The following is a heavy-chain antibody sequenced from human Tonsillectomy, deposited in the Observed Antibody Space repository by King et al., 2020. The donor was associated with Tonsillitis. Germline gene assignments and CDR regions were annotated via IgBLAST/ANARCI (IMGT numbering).Heavy chain of an antibody. V-gene: IGHV4-38-2*01. CDR1: GYSISSSYY. J-gene: IGHJ3*02. CDR3: ARVLLAGSGSYAFDI. D-gene: IGHD3-10*01. Sequence: QLQESGPGLVKPSETLSLTCAVSGYSISSSYYWVWIRQPPGKGLEWIGSIYHSGSTYYNPSLKSRVTISVDTSKNQFSLKLSSVTAAATAVYYCARVLLAGSGSYAFDIWGQGTMVTVSS. CDR2: IYHSGST.